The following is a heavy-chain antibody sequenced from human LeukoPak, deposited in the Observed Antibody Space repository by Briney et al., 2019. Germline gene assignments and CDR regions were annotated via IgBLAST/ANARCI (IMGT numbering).Heavy chain of an antibody. CDR2: IYPGDFRI. J-gene: IGHJ5*02. Sequence: PGAPLQISCEAGGPIFTDNWSCCRRPLAERRQGWMGVIYPGDFRISYNPSFPGQVTISVDKSISTAYLQWSSLKASDTAIYYCACRKLSSPWSDLWGQGTLVTVSS. D-gene: IGHD6-19*01. CDR1: GPIFTDNW. CDR3: ACRKLSSPWSDL. V-gene: IGHV5-51*01.